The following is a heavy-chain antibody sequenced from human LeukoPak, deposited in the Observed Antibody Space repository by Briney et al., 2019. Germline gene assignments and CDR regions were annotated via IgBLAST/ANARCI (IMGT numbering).Heavy chain of an antibody. J-gene: IGHJ4*02. V-gene: IGHV3-30*19. Sequence: GRSLRLSCAASGFTFNNYGMHWVRQAPGRGLEWVAVISYDGSNKYYADSVKGRFTISRDNSKNTLYLQMNSLRAEDTAVYYCSKDLRVSSSLQELDYWGQGTLVTVSS. CDR2: ISYDGSNK. CDR1: GFTFNNYG. CDR3: SKDLRVSSSLQELDY. D-gene: IGHD6-6*01.